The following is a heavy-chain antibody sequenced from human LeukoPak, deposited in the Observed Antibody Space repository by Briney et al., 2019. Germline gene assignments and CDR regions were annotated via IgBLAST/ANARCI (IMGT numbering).Heavy chain of an antibody. J-gene: IGHJ5*02. CDR3: ARGPLKFDP. D-gene: IGHD3-16*02. V-gene: IGHV4-59*01. CDR2: IYYSGST. CDR1: GGSISSYY. Sequence: SETLSLTCTVSGGSISSYYWSWIRQPPGKGLEWIGYIYYSGSTNYNPSLKSRVTISVDTSKNQFPLKLSSVTAADTAVYYCARGPLKFDPWGQGTLVTVSS.